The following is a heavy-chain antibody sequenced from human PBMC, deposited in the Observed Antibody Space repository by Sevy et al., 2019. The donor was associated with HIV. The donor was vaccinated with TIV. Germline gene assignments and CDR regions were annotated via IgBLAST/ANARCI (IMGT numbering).Heavy chain of an antibody. CDR3: AKDGYYIAVLDIDY. Sequence: GGSLGLSCAASGFTFSSYGMHWVRQAPGKGLEWVAVISYDGSNKYYADSVKGRFTISRDNSKNTLYLQMNSLRAEDTAVYYCAKDGYYIAVLDIDYWGQGTLVTVSS. CDR2: ISYDGSNK. J-gene: IGHJ4*02. CDR1: GFTFSSYG. D-gene: IGHD6-19*01. V-gene: IGHV3-30*18.